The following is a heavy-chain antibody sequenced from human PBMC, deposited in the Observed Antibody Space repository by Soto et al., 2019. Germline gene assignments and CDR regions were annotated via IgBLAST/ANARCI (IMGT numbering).Heavy chain of an antibody. Sequence: EVQLAESGGGLAQPGGSLRLSCXAXGFTLSGYAMDWVRQAPGKGLEYVSGISSNGVGTYYANSVQGRFTISRDNSKNTVYLQMGSLRPEDMAVYYCARRARPDFYYMDVWGKGTTVTVSS. CDR3: ARRARPDFYYMDV. CDR1: GFTLSGYA. CDR2: ISSNGVGT. J-gene: IGHJ6*03. V-gene: IGHV3-64*01. D-gene: IGHD6-6*01.